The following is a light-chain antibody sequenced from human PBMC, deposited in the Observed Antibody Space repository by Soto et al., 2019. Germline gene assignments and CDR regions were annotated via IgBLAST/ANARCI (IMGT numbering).Light chain of an antibody. CDR1: QSVGNS. CDR3: QQRVNWLGT. J-gene: IGKJ1*01. Sequence: EIVLTQSPATLSLSPGDRATLSCRASQSVGNSVGWFQQKPGQAPRLLIYDATDRARGVPARFSGTGYGTDFTLTISGLEPEDFAIYYCQQRVNWLGTFGQGTQVEIK. V-gene: IGKV3-11*01. CDR2: DAT.